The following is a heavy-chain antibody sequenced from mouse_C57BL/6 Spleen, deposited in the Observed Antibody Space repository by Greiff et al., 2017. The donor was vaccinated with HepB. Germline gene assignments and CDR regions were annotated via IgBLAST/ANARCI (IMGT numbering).Heavy chain of an antibody. V-gene: IGHV3-1*01. D-gene: IGHD1-1*01. J-gene: IGHJ2*01. CDR3: ARDRGGSFDY. CDR2: ISYSGST. Sequence: EVQGVESGPGMVKPSQSLSLTCTVTGYSITSGYDWHWIRHFPGNKLEWMGYISYSGSTNYNPSLKSRISITHDTSKNHFFLKLNSVTTEDTATYYCARDRGGSFDYWGQGTTLTVSS. CDR1: GYSITSGYD.